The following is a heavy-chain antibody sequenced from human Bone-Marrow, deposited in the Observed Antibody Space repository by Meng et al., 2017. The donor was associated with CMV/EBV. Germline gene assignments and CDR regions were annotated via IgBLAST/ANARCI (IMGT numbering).Heavy chain of an antibody. J-gene: IGHJ5*02. Sequence: GESLKISCAASGFTVSSNYMSWVRQAPGKGLEWVSVIYSGGSTYYADSVKGRFTISRDNSKNTLYLQMNSLRAEDTAVYYCARVPAATYIRWFDPWGQGTLVTVSS. D-gene: IGHD2-2*01. CDR3: ARVPAATYIRWFDP. V-gene: IGHV3-53*01. CDR1: GFTVSSNY. CDR2: IYSGGST.